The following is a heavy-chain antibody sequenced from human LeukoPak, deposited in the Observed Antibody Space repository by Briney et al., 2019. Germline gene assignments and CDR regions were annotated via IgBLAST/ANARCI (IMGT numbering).Heavy chain of an antibody. CDR1: GFTFNSYW. CDR2: IKQDGSEK. Sequence: PTGGSLRLSCAASGFTFNSYWMSWVRQAPGKGLEWVANIKQDGSEKYYVDSVKGRFTISRDNAKNSLYLQMNSLRAEDTAVYYCARVRLRGSYDPYYFDYWGQGTLVTVSS. D-gene: IGHD1-26*01. CDR3: ARVRLRGSYDPYYFDY. J-gene: IGHJ4*02. V-gene: IGHV3-7*03.